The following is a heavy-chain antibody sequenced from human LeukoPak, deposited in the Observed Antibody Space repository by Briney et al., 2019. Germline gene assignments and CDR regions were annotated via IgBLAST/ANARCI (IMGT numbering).Heavy chain of an antibody. CDR1: GFTVSSYG. V-gene: IGHV3-30*02. CDR2: IRYDGSNK. CDR3: ARVPARCVVVSTYIDY. Sequence: GGSLRLSCAASGFTVSSYGMRWVRQAPGKGLEWVAFIRYDGSNKYYADSVKGRFTISRVNSKTTLYLQMNSLRAEDTAVYYCARVPARCVVVSTYIDYWGQGPLVTVSS. J-gene: IGHJ4*02. D-gene: IGHD2-2*01.